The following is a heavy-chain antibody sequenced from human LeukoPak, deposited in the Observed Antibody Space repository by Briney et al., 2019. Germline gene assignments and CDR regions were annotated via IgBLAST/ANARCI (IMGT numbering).Heavy chain of an antibody. CDR3: ARVEDYYYDSSGLI. J-gene: IGHJ3*02. CDR1: GYTFTGYY. V-gene: IGHV1-2*02. CDR2: INPNSGGT. D-gene: IGHD3-22*01. Sequence: ASVTVSCMASGYTFTGYYMHWVRQAPGQGLEWMGWINPNSGGTNYAQKFQGRVTMTRDTSISTAYMELSRLRSDDTAVYYCARVEDYYYDSSGLIWGQGTMVTVSS.